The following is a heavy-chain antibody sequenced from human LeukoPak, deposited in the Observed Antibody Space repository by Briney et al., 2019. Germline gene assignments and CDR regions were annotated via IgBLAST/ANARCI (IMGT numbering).Heavy chain of an antibody. Sequence: SETLSLTCTVSGGSISSSSYYWGWIRQPPGKGLEWIGSIYYRGSTYYNPSLKSRVTISVDTSKNQFSLKLSSVTAADTAVYYCARQPGIAVAEYYFDYWGQGTLVTISS. CDR1: GGSISSSSYY. J-gene: IGHJ4*02. CDR2: IYYRGST. CDR3: ARQPGIAVAEYYFDY. D-gene: IGHD6-19*01. V-gene: IGHV4-39*01.